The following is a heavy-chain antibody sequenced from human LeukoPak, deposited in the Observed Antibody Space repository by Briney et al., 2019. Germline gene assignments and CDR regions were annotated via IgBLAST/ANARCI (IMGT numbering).Heavy chain of an antibody. CDR2: INPSGGST. J-gene: IGHJ5*02. CDR1: GFTFTSYY. CDR3: ARVAATVTDWFDP. D-gene: IGHD4-11*01. Sequence: GASVKLSCKASGFTFTSYYMHWVRQAPGQGLEWMGIINPSGGSTSYAQNLQGRVTMTRDTSTSTVYMELSSLRSEDTAVYYCARVAATVTDWFDPWGQGTLVTVSS. V-gene: IGHV1-46*04.